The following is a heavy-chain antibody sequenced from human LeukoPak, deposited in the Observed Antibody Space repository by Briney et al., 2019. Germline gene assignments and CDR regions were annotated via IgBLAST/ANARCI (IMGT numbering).Heavy chain of an antibody. Sequence: GGSLRLSCAASGFTFSSYAMSWVRQAPGKGLEWVSAISGSGGSTYYADSVKGRFTISRDNSKNTLYLQMNNLRAEDTAVYYCAKDQVYRSYYGSGSYYPWGQGTLVTVSS. V-gene: IGHV3-23*01. CDR1: GFTFSSYA. J-gene: IGHJ5*02. CDR2: ISGSGGST. D-gene: IGHD3-10*01. CDR3: AKDQVYRSYYGSGSYYP.